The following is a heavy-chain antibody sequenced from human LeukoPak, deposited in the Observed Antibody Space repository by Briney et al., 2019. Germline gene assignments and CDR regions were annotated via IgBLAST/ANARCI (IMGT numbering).Heavy chain of an antibody. V-gene: IGHV3-66*01. J-gene: IGHJ4*02. CDR1: GFTFSSYE. CDR2: IYSGGST. Sequence: GGSLRLSCAASGFTFSSYEMNWVRQAPGKGLEWVSVIYSGGSTYYADSVKGRFTISRDNSKNTLYLQMNSLRAEDTAVYYCARDGGSYYFDYWGQGTLVTVSS. CDR3: ARDGGSYYFDY. D-gene: IGHD1-26*01.